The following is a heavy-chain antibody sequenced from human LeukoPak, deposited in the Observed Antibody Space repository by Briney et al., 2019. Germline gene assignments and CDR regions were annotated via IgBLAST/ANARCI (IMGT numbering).Heavy chain of an antibody. Sequence: SETLSLTCTVSGGSISSSSYYWSWIRQPPGKGLEWIGYIYYSGITNYNPSLKSRVTISVDTSKNQFSLKLSSVTAADTAVYYCARAGVWGGLPPQPYYFDYWGQGTLVTVSS. V-gene: IGHV4-61*01. D-gene: IGHD3-16*01. CDR1: GGSISSSSYY. CDR3: ARAGVWGGLPPQPYYFDY. CDR2: IYYSGIT. J-gene: IGHJ4*02.